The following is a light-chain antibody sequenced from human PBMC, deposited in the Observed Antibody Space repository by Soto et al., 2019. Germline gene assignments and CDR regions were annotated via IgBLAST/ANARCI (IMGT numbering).Light chain of an antibody. CDR2: SAS. Sequence: DIQMTQSPSSVSASLGDRVTITCRASQDISSALAWYQQKPGKAPKLLIYSASSLQSGVPSRFSGSGSGTDFTLTINSLQPEDFASYYCQQANSFPITFGQGTRLETK. CDR1: QDISSA. J-gene: IGKJ5*01. CDR3: QQANSFPIT. V-gene: IGKV1D-12*01.